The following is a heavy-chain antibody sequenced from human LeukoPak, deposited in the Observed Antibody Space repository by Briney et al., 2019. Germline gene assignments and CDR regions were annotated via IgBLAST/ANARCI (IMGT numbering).Heavy chain of an antibody. CDR1: GGSISSYY. CDR3: ARDGSGSGWSYYFDY. V-gene: IGHV4-4*07. J-gene: IGHJ4*02. Sequence: SETLSLTCTVSGGSISSYYWSWIRQPAGKGLEWIGRIYTGGSTNYNPSLKSRVTMSVDTSKNQFSLKLSSVTAADTAVYYCARDGSGSGWSYYFDYWGQGTLVTVSS. CDR2: IYTGGST. D-gene: IGHD6-19*01.